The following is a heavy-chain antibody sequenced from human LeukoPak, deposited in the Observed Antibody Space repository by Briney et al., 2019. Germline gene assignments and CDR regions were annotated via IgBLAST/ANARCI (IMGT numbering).Heavy chain of an antibody. CDR2: IYSSGSA. CDR1: GGSINNYY. J-gene: IGHJ5*02. V-gene: IGHV4-4*07. CDR3: TREPSP. Sequence: SETLSLTCTVSGGSINNYYWSWIRQPAGEGLEWIGRIYSSGSASFNPSLKSRVTLSGDTSKNQLSLKLRYVTAADTAVYYCTREPSPWGQGTLVTVSS.